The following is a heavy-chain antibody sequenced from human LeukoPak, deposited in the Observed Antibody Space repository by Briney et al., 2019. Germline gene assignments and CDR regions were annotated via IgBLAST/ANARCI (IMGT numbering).Heavy chain of an antibody. CDR2: ISSSSYI. Sequence: GGSLRLSCAASGFTFSSYSMNWVRQAPGKGLEWVSSISSSSYIYYADSVKGRFTISRDNAKNSLYLQMNSLRAEGTAVYYCARVPAAIGGGDYWGQGTLVTVSS. CDR3: ARVPAAIGGGDY. CDR1: GFTFSSYS. D-gene: IGHD2-2*01. J-gene: IGHJ4*02. V-gene: IGHV3-21*01.